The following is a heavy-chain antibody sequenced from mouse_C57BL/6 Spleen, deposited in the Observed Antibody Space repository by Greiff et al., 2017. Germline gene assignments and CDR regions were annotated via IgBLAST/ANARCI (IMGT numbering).Heavy chain of an antibody. Sequence: VQLQQSGPELVKPGASVKISCKASGYAFSSSWMNWVKQRPGKGLEWIGRIYPGDGDTNYNGKFKGKATLTADKSSSTAYMQLSSLTSEDSAVYFCARDPYYYGSSAYWRFDVWGTGTTVTVSS. CDR2: IYPGDGDT. D-gene: IGHD1-1*01. J-gene: IGHJ1*03. CDR1: GYAFSSSW. V-gene: IGHV1-82*01. CDR3: ARDPYYYGSSAYWRFDV.